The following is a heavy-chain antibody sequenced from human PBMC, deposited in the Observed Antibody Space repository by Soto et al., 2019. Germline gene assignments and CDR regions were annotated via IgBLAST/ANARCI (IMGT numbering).Heavy chain of an antibody. J-gene: IGHJ2*01. D-gene: IGHD6-6*01. CDR1: GFSLSSSGVG. V-gene: IGHV2-5*02. CDR3: ALNPARLRMDFDL. Sequence: QITLKESGPTLVKPTQTLTLTCTFSGFSLSSSGVGVGWIRQPPGKALEWLGFIYWDDDKRYSPSLKSRLTITKHTSKNQDVLSMYIIDLMDGATQYCALNPARLRMDFDLWGRGTLVSVSS. CDR2: IYWDDDK.